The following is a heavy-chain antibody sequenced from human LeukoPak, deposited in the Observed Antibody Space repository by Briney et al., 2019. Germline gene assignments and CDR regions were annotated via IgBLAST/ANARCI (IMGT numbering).Heavy chain of an antibody. Sequence: GGSLRLSCAASGFTFSNYWMTWVRQAPGTGLEWVANINQDGNDKYYVDSVKGRFTISRDNTKSSLFLQMNSLRAEDTAVYYCAVTRTRGDHWGQGTLVTVSS. CDR1: GFTFSNYW. J-gene: IGHJ4*02. D-gene: IGHD2-21*01. CDR3: AVTRTRGDH. CDR2: INQDGNDK. V-gene: IGHV3-7*03.